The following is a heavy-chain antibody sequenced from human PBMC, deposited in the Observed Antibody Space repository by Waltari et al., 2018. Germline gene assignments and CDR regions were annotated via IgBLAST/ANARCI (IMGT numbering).Heavy chain of an antibody. Sequence: EVQLVESGGGLVQPGRSLRLSCAASGFTFDDYAMPWVRHAPGKGLEWVSGISWNSGSIGYADSVKGRFTISRDNAKNSLYLQMNSLRAEDTALYYCAKDFSEQQLVAIDYWGQGTLVTVSS. CDR2: ISWNSGSI. D-gene: IGHD6-13*01. CDR3: AKDFSEQQLVAIDY. J-gene: IGHJ4*02. V-gene: IGHV3-9*01. CDR1: GFTFDDYA.